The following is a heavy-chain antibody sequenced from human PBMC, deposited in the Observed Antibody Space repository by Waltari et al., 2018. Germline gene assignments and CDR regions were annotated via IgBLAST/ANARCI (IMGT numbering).Heavy chain of an antibody. Sequence: EVQLVESGGGMVRPGGSLRLAGAACGFTFSDYGMSWVRQVPGKGLEWVSGINWSGARTSYADSVMGRFTVSRDNAMNSLYLEMSSLRAEDTALYYCVREVFGSGWRESYFFDYWGQGTLVTVSS. V-gene: IGHV3-20*04. CDR1: GFTFSDYG. D-gene: IGHD6-19*01. CDR3: VREVFGSGWRESYFFDY. J-gene: IGHJ4*02. CDR2: INWSGART.